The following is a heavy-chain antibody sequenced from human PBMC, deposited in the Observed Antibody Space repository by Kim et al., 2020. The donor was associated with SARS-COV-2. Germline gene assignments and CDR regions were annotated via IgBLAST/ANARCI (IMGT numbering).Heavy chain of an antibody. CDR2: INPSGGST. Sequence: ASVKVSCKASGYTFTSYYMHWVRQAPGQGLEWMGIINPSGGSTSYAQKFQGRVTMTRDTSTSTVYMELSSLRSEDTAVYYCARDLTTTDSYRDYYYGMDVWGQGTTVTVSS. D-gene: IGHD1-26*01. CDR3: ARDLTTTDSYRDYYYGMDV. J-gene: IGHJ6*02. CDR1: GYTFTSYY. V-gene: IGHV1-46*01.